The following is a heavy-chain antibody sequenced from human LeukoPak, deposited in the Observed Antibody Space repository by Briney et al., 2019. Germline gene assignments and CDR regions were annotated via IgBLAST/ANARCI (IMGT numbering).Heavy chain of an antibody. D-gene: IGHD6-13*01. Sequence: SETLSLTCTVSGGSISSYYWSWIRQPPGKGLEWIGYIYYSGSTNYNPSLKSRVTISVDTSKNQFSLKLSSVTAADTAVYYCARGYGAAAGRASAFDIWGQGTMVTVSS. CDR2: IYYSGST. CDR1: GGSISSYY. CDR3: ARGYGAAAGRASAFDI. J-gene: IGHJ3*02. V-gene: IGHV4-59*01.